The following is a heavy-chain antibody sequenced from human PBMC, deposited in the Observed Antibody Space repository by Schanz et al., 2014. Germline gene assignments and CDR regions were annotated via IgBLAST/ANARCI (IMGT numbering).Heavy chain of an antibody. J-gene: IGHJ3*02. CDR1: GGTFSSDT. CDR3: ARGTKPGAFDI. CDR2: IVPIAGIT. V-gene: IGHV1-69*02. D-gene: IGHD1-26*01. Sequence: QVHLVQSGAEVKKPGSSVKVSCKASGGTFSSDTFSWVRQAPGQGLEWMGRIVPIAGITNYAQQFQGRVTFTADKSTSTAYMELSSLRYEDTALYYCARGTKPGAFDIWGQGTMVTVSS.